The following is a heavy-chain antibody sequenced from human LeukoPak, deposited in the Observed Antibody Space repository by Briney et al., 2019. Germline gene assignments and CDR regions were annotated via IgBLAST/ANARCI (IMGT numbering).Heavy chain of an antibody. Sequence: GASVKVSCKASGYTFPSYGISWVRQAPGQRLEWMGWISAYNGNTKYAQKLQGRVTMTTDTSTSTAYMELRSLRSDDTAVFYCARDPGVSGGPYYFDYWGQGILVTVSS. V-gene: IGHV1-18*01. CDR3: ARDPGVSGGPYYFDY. D-gene: IGHD4-23*01. CDR1: GYTFPSYG. J-gene: IGHJ4*02. CDR2: ISAYNGNT.